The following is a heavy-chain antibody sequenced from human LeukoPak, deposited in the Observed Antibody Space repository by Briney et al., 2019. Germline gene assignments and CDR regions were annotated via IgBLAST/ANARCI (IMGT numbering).Heavy chain of an antibody. V-gene: IGHV3-30*04. CDR3: AGDLKYSSSSEGFDY. CDR1: GFTFSSYA. CDR2: ISYDGSNK. Sequence: GGSLRLSCAASGFTFSSYAMHWVRQAPGKGLEWVAVISYDGSNKYYADSVKGRFTISGDNSKNTLYLQMNSLRAEDTAVYYCAGDLKYSSSSEGFDYWGQGTLVTVSS. J-gene: IGHJ4*02. D-gene: IGHD6-6*01.